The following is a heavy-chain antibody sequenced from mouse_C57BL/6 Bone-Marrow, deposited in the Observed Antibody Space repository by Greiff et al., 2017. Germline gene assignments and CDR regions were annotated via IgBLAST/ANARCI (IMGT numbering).Heavy chain of an antibody. CDR1: GYTFTDYN. CDR3: ARKNYGRAWFAD. CDR2: INPNNGGT. D-gene: IGHD1-1*01. V-gene: IGHV1-22*01. J-gene: IGHJ3*01. Sequence: EVQLQESGPELVKPGASVKMSCKASGYTFTDYNMHWVKQSHGKSLEWIGYINPNNGGTSYNQKFKGKATLTVNKSSSTAYMELRSLTSEDSAVYYCARKNYGRAWFADWGQGTLVTVSA.